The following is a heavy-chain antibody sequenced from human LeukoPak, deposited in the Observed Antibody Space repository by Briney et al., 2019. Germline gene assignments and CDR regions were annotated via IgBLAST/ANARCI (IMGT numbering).Heavy chain of an antibody. D-gene: IGHD3-16*01. CDR3: ARWGEVYWYFDL. V-gene: IGHV4-34*01. Sequence: SETLSLTCAVYGGSFSGHYWSWIRQPPGKGLEWIGETSQSGSTNYNPSLKSRVTISVDTSKNQFSLRLTSVTAADTAVYYCARWGEVYWYFDLWGRGTLVTVSS. CDR1: GGSFSGHY. CDR2: TSQSGST. J-gene: IGHJ2*01.